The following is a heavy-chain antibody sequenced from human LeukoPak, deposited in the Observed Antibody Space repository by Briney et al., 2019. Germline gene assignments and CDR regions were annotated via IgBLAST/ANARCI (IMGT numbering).Heavy chain of an antibody. CDR3: ARHGGYIFLNWFDP. CDR2: VSYSGTT. Sequence: TPSETLSVTCTVSGGSISGGTYYWGWIRQPPGKGLEWIGTVSYSGTTYYKSSLKSRVTISVDTSKNQFSLYLNSVTAADTAVYYCARHGGYIFLNWFDPWGQGTLVTVSS. D-gene: IGHD6-19*01. CDR1: GGSISGGTYY. V-gene: IGHV4-39*01. J-gene: IGHJ5*01.